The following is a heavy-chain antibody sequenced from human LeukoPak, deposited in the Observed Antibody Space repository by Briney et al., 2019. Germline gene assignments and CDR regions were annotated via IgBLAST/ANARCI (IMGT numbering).Heavy chain of an antibody. CDR1: GFTFSSYT. CDR3: ARNRGYYYYYMDV. J-gene: IGHJ6*03. Sequence: GGSLRLSCAASGFTFSSYTMNWVRQPPGKGLEWVSNIGTSTTTIYYADSVKGRFTISRDNSKNTLYLQMNSLRAEDTAVYYCARNRGYYYYYMDVWAKGTTVTVSS. CDR2: IGTSTTTI. V-gene: IGHV3-48*01.